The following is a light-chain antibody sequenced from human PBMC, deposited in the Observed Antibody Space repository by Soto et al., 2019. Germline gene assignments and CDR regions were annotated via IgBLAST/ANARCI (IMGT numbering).Light chain of an antibody. CDR2: EVI. CDR1: SSDVGGYDY. V-gene: IGLV2-14*01. CDR3: SSFTSSRTWV. J-gene: IGLJ3*02. Sequence: QSALTQPASVSGYPGQSITISCTGSSSDVGGYDYVSWFQQHPGRAPKLLIYEVITRPSGVSTRFSGSKSANTASLTISGLQPEDEADFYCSSFTSSRTWVFGGGTKVTVL.